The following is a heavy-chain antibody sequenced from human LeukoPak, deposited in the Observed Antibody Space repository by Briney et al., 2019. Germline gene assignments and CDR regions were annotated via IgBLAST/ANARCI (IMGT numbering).Heavy chain of an antibody. D-gene: IGHD6-13*01. CDR3: ARESPGGGRAAGWVDY. CDR1: GGSISSSSYY. J-gene: IGHJ4*02. Sequence: SETLSLTCTVSGGSISSSSYYWGWIRQPPGKGLEWIGSIYYSGSTYYNPSLKSRVTISVDTSKNQFSLKLSSVTAADTAVYYCARESPGGGRAAGWVDYWGQGTLVTVSS. V-gene: IGHV4-39*07. CDR2: IYYSGST.